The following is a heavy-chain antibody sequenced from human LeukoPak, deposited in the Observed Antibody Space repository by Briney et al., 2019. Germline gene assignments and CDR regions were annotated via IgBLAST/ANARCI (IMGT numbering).Heavy chain of an antibody. Sequence: SETLSLTRTVSGGSISSGGYYWSWIRQHPGKGLEWIGYIYYSGSTYYNPSLKSRVTISVDTSKNQFSLKLSSVTAADTAVYYCARGSCSGGSCYSYWFDPWGQGTLVTVSS. V-gene: IGHV4-31*03. J-gene: IGHJ5*02. CDR1: GGSISSGGYY. CDR3: ARGSCSGGSCYSYWFDP. D-gene: IGHD2-15*01. CDR2: IYYSGST.